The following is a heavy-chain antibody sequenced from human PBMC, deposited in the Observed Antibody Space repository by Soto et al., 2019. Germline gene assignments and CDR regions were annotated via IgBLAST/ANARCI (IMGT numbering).Heavy chain of an antibody. D-gene: IGHD2-21*01. CDR1: GLTVSSSY. V-gene: IGHV3-53*01. J-gene: IGHJ4*02. CDR3: YRAREAEYSSAILFGI. Sequence: HPGGSLRLSCAASGLTVSSSYMSWVRQAPGKGLQWVSVIYSAGSTYYANSVKGRFTISRDISTNMVYLQMSSLTDEDTAVYYCYRAREAEYSSAILFGIWGQGALVTVSS. CDR2: IYSAGST.